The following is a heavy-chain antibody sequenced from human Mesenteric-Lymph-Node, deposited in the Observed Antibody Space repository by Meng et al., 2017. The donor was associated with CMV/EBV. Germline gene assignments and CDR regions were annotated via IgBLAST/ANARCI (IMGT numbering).Heavy chain of an antibody. J-gene: IGHJ4*02. V-gene: IGHV3-23*03. CDR3: AKRPSPFIIVPAAIYFDY. Sequence: YYVDSVKGPFTVSRDNSKSTLYLQMNGLRVEDTAVYYCAKRPSPFIIVPAAIYFDYWGQGTLVTVSS. D-gene: IGHD2-2*02.